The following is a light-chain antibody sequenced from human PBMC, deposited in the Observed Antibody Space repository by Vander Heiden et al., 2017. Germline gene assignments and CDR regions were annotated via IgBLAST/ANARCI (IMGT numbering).Light chain of an antibody. Sequence: DIVVTQSLLHLPVTLCASACVTCTSSQRPLHSNTYNYLGWYLKKPGQSPQLLIYLSSNRAATVPDRISGSGSGTDFTMKISRVEADDVGVYYCMQAIQTITFGGGTKVEIK. CDR1: QRPLHSNTYNY. V-gene: IGKV2-28*01. J-gene: IGKJ4*01. CDR3: MQAIQTIT. CDR2: LSS.